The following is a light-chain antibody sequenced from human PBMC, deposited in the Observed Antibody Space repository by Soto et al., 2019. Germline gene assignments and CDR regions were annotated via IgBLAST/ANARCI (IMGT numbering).Light chain of an antibody. CDR1: LSINRW. Sequence: DIQMTQSPFTLSASVWNRVTITCRASLSINRWLAWYQQKPGKAPKLLIYDVSSLESGVPSRFSGSGSETEFTLTISSLRPDDFATYYCQQYDSYSRTFGQGTKVDIK. V-gene: IGKV1-5*01. CDR3: QQYDSYSRT. J-gene: IGKJ1*01. CDR2: DVS.